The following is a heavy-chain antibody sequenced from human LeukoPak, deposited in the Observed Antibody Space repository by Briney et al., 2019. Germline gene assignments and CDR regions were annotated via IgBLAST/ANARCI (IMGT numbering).Heavy chain of an antibody. J-gene: IGHJ4*02. CDR3: AKVGAYGDYARHDY. CDR2: MFHSGDT. D-gene: IGHD4-17*01. V-gene: IGHV4-38-2*01. Sequence: SETLSLTCAVSGYSISSGSYWGWIRQPPGKGPEWIGNMFHSGDTYHNPSLKSRVTISADTSKNQFSLKLTSVTAADTAVYYCAKVGAYGDYARHDYWGQGTLVTVSS. CDR1: GYSISSGSY.